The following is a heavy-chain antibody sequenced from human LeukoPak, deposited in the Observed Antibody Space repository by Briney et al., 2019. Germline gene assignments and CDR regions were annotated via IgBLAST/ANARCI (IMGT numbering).Heavy chain of an antibody. D-gene: IGHD5-18*01. Sequence: PSETLSLTCAVYGGSFSGYYWSWIRQPPGKGLEWIGEINHSGSTNYNPSLKSRVTISVDTSKNQFSLKLSSVTAADTAVYYCARRLDSYFAPFDYWGQGTLVTVSS. V-gene: IGHV4-34*01. CDR2: INHSGST. CDR3: ARRLDSYFAPFDY. CDR1: GGSFSGYY. J-gene: IGHJ4*02.